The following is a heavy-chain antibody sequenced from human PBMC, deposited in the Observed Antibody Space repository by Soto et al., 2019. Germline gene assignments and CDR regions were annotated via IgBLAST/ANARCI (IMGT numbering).Heavy chain of an antibody. D-gene: IGHD3-9*01. CDR1: GGSISVYY. J-gene: IGHJ4*02. V-gene: IGHV4-59*01. CDR3: ARGVGSSPPRY. CDR2: VYDNGRP. Sequence: SETLSLTCTISGGSISVYYWSWIRQSPRQGLEWIGYVYDNGRPYYSPSLKSRVTISADTSKNQISLKLTSATAADPAVYYCARGVGSSPPRYWGRGTLVTVS.